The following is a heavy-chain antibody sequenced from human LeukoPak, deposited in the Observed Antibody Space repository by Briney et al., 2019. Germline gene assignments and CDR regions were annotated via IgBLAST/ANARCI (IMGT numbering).Heavy chain of an antibody. J-gene: IGHJ4*02. CDR2: IIPIFGTA. D-gene: IGHD2-15*01. V-gene: IGHV1-69*01. Sequence: SVKVSCKASGGTFSSYAISWVRQAPGQGLEWMGGIIPIFGTANYAQKFQGRVTITADESTSTAYMELSSLRSEDTAMYYCAREDCSGGSCFSSPFDYWGQGTLVTVSS. CDR1: GGTFSSYA. CDR3: AREDCSGGSCFSSPFDY.